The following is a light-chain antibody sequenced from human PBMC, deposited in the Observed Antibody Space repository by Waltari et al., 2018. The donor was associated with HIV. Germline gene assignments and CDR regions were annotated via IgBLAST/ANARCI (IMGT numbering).Light chain of an antibody. CDR3: QQNESDFCT. V-gene: IGKV1-5*03. Sequence: IQMIQSPSILPASVGDPIAITCRSSQNVDSWLAWYQQRPGRAPTLLIYKASTLEYGVRARCTGSGSGTNFTLTINRPHPYDFATCYRQQNESDFCTFGLGTRLDLK. J-gene: IGKJ2*01. CDR1: QNVDSW. CDR2: KAS.